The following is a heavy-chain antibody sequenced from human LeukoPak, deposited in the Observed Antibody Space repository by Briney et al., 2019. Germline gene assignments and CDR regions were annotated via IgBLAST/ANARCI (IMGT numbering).Heavy chain of an antibody. D-gene: IGHD6-19*01. CDR1: GGSVSSGSYY. J-gene: IGHJ4*02. Sequence: PSETLSLTCTVSGGSVSSGSYYWSWIRQPPGKGLEWIGYIYYSGSTNYNPSLKSRVTISVDTSKNQFSLKLSSVTAADTAVYYCARGRRWRYSSGVDYWGQGTLVTVSS. CDR3: ARGRRWRYSSGVDY. V-gene: IGHV4-61*01. CDR2: IYYSGST.